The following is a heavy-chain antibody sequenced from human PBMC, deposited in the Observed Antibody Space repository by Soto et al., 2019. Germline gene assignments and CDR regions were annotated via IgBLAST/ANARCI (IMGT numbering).Heavy chain of an antibody. CDR2: IWYDGSNK. V-gene: IGHV3-33*01. CDR1: GFTFSSYG. J-gene: IGHJ6*02. Sequence: PGGSLRLSFAASGFTFSSYGMHWVRHAPVKGLGWVAVIWYDGSNKYYADSVKGRFIISRDNSKNTLYLQMNSLRAEDTAVYYCARELGYCSSTSCYKGYYGMDVWGPGTTLTVSS. D-gene: IGHD2-2*02. CDR3: ARELGYCSSTSCYKGYYGMDV.